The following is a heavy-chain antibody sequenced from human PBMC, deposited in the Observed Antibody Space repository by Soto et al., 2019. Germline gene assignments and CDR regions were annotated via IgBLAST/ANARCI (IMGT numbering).Heavy chain of an antibody. J-gene: IGHJ4*02. CDR2: ISSSSSYI. CDR1: GFTFSSYS. Sequence: EVQLVESGGGLVKPGGSLRLSCAASGFTFSSYSMNWVRQAPGKGLEWVSSISSSSSYIYYADSVKGRFTISRDNAKNSPYLQMNSLRAEDTAVYYCARVQLGYSYGYGLGYWGQGTRVTVSS. CDR3: ARVQLGYSYGYGLGY. D-gene: IGHD5-18*01. V-gene: IGHV3-21*01.